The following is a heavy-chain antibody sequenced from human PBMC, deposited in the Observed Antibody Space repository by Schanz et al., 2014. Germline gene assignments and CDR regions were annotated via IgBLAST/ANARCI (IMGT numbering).Heavy chain of an antibody. Sequence: QVQLAESGGGVVQPGRSLRLSCAASGFNFRNYGMHWVRQAPGKGLEWVAGATFDGTKKYYGDSVKGRFTISRDNSNNTLSLQMNSLRDEDTGLYYCARGADGDLHTDYWGQGTLVTVSS. J-gene: IGHJ4*02. CDR3: ARGADGDLHTDY. CDR2: ATFDGTKK. CDR1: GFNFRNYG. D-gene: IGHD4-17*01. V-gene: IGHV3-33*05.